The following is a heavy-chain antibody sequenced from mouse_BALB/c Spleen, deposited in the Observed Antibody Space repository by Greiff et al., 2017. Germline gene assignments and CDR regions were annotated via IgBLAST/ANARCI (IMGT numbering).Heavy chain of an antibody. CDR2: IWGDGST. CDR1: GFSLTGYG. CDR3: ARGTWVYAMDY. V-gene: IGHV2-6-7*01. D-gene: IGHD4-1*01. Sequence: VQLQESGPGLVAPSQSLSITCTVSGFSLTGYGVNWVRQPPGKGLEWLGMIWGDGSTDYNSALKSRLSISKDNSKSQVFLKMNSLQTDDTARYYCARGTWVYAMDYWGQGTSVTVSS. J-gene: IGHJ4*01.